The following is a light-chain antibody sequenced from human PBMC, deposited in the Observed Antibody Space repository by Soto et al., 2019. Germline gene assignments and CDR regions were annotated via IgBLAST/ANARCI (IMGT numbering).Light chain of an antibody. J-gene: IGKJ2*03. CDR3: QPYGIVPYW. CDR2: GAS. CDR1: QSVSSSY. Sequence: EIVLTQSPGTLSLSPGARDTLSCRASQSVSSSYLARYQQKPGQAPRLLIYGASSSATGIRDRFSGSGSGTDFTQDISRLEPEDFAVYDCQPYGIVPYWFGQGPKLEIK. V-gene: IGKV3-20*01.